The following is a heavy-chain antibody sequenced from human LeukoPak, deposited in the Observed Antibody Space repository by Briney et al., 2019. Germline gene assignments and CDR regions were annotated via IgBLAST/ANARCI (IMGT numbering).Heavy chain of an antibody. Sequence: SGTLSLTCTVSGGSISSSSHYWAWIRQSPGTGLEWIGSIYYSGSTYYNPSLKSRATMSVDTSKNQISLKVSSVTAADSALYFCARQRTSGSASNLRVAQIDSWGQGTLVTVSS. V-gene: IGHV4-39*01. J-gene: IGHJ4*02. CDR1: GGSISSSSHY. CDR2: IYYSGST. D-gene: IGHD3-3*01. CDR3: ARQRTSGSASNLRVAQIDS.